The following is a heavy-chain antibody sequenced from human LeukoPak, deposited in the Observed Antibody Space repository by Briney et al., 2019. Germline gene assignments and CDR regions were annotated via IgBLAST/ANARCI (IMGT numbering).Heavy chain of an antibody. CDR1: GDSISTYY. V-gene: IGHV4-59*01. D-gene: IGHD3-10*01. Sequence: PSETLSLTCTVSGDSISTYYWSWIRQPPGKGLEWIGYIYYRVTSDYNPSLKSRVTMSVDMSTRQISLKLSSVTAADTAVYYCARAVGGDGSGSLWGPGTLVTVSS. CDR3: ARAVGGDGSGSL. CDR2: IYYRVTS. J-gene: IGHJ4*02.